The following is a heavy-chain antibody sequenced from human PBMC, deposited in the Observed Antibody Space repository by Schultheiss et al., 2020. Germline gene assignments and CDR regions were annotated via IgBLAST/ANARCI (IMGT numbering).Heavy chain of an antibody. CDR3: ARVPPFMIGGVTYYYGMDV. J-gene: IGHJ6*02. V-gene: IGHV3-33*08. D-gene: IGHD3-16*01. CDR1: GFTFSDYY. CDR2: IWYDGSNK. Sequence: GGSLRLSCAASGFTFSDYYMTWVRQAPGKGLEWVAVIWYDGSNKYYADSVKGRFTISRDNAENSLYLQMNSLRAEDTAVYYCARVPPFMIGGVTYYYGMDVWGQGTTVTVSS.